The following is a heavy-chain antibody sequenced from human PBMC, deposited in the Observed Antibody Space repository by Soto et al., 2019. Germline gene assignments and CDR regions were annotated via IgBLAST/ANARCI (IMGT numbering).Heavy chain of an antibody. D-gene: IGHD6-19*01. V-gene: IGHV3-48*01. Sequence: EVQLVESGGGLVQPGGSLRLSCAASGFTCSSYSMNWVRQAPGKGLEWVSYISSSGSTIYYADSVKGRFTISRDNAKNSLYLQMNSLRAEDTAVYYCARDQDSSGWYNWFDPWGQGTLVTVSS. CDR2: ISSSGSTI. J-gene: IGHJ5*02. CDR3: ARDQDSSGWYNWFDP. CDR1: GFTCSSYS.